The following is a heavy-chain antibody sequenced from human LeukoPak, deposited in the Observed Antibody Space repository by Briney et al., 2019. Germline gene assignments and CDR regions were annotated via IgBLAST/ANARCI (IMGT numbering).Heavy chain of an antibody. D-gene: IGHD6-19*01. CDR3: AREQWLLREYFDY. J-gene: IGHJ4*02. CDR1: GFTFAGYA. CDR2: ISDSGGAT. V-gene: IGHV3-23*01. Sequence: PGGSLRLSCAASGFTFAGYAMSWVRQAPGKGLEWVSAISDSGGATYYADSVKGRFTISRDNSKNTLYLQMNSLRAEDTAVYYCAREQWLLREYFDYWGQGTLVTVSS.